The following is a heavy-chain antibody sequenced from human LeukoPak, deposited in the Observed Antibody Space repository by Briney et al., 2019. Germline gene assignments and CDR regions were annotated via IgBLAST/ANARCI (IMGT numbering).Heavy chain of an antibody. J-gene: IGHJ6*03. Sequence: GESLKISCQGSGYSFTNYWIAWVRQMPGKGLEWMGGIYPGDSHTRYSPSFQGQVTISADKSISTAYLQWSSLKASDTAMYYCARQGSGYSPTYYYYMDVWGKGTTVTISS. CDR1: GYSFTNYW. CDR2: IYPGDSHT. D-gene: IGHD5-18*01. CDR3: ARQGSGYSPTYYYYMDV. V-gene: IGHV5-51*01.